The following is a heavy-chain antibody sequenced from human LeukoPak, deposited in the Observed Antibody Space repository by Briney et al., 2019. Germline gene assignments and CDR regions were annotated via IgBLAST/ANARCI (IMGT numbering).Heavy chain of an antibody. CDR1: GFTFSSYG. Sequence: PGRSLRLSCAASGFTFSSYGMRWVRQAPGKGLEWVAVIWYDGSNKYYADSVKGRFTISRDNAKNSLYLQMNSLRAEDTAVYYCTRSLDYWGQGTLVTVSS. CDR3: TRSLDY. J-gene: IGHJ4*02. V-gene: IGHV3-33*03. CDR2: IWYDGSNK. D-gene: IGHD2-15*01.